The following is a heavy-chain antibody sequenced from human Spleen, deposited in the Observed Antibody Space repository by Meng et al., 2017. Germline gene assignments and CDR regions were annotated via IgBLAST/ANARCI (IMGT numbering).Heavy chain of an antibody. CDR1: GGSVSSESYF. D-gene: IGHD3-9*01. J-gene: IGHJ4*02. Sequence: QVELQESGLGLVRPSETLSLTCTVSGGSVSSESYFWSWIRQPPGKGLEWIGYIYYSGHTNYNPSLKSRVTISVDTSKNQFSLKLSSVTAADTAVYYCARAIATSNYHNWGQGTLVTVSS. CDR2: IYYSGHT. V-gene: IGHV4-61*01. CDR3: ARAIATSNYHN.